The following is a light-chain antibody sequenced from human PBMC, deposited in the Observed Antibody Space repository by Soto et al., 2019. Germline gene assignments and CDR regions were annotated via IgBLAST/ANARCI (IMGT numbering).Light chain of an antibody. CDR3: QQYNYWPPIT. V-gene: IGKV3-15*01. CDR1: HNIDTK. J-gene: IGKJ5*01. Sequence: EIVMTHSPATLSVSPGERATLSFRSSHNIDTKLAWYQQKPGQAPRLLIYGASTRAADIPARFSGGGSGTEFTLTITSLQSDDFALYFCQQYNYWPPITFGQGTRLEIK. CDR2: GAS.